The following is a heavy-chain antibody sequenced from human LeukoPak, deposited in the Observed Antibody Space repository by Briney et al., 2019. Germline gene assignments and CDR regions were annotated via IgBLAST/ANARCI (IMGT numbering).Heavy chain of an antibody. J-gene: IGHJ3*02. Sequence: GESLKISCKGSGYSFTSYWIGWVRQMPGKGLEWMGNIYPGDSDTRYSPSFQGQVTISADKSISTAYLQWSSLKASDTAMYYCARSYYDSSGYFLDAFDIWGQGTMVTVSS. V-gene: IGHV5-51*01. D-gene: IGHD3-22*01. CDR2: IYPGDSDT. CDR1: GYSFTSYW. CDR3: ARSYYDSSGYFLDAFDI.